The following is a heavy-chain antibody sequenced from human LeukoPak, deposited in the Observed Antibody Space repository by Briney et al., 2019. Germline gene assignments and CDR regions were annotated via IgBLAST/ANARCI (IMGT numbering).Heavy chain of an antibody. Sequence: ASVKVSCKASGYTFTSYGISWVRQAPGQGLEWMGIINPSGGSTSYAQKFQGRVTMTRDTSTSTVYMELSSLRSEDTAVYYCARTSQYYDILTGYQPHNWFDPWGQGTLVTVSS. J-gene: IGHJ5*02. D-gene: IGHD3-9*01. CDR2: INPSGGST. CDR1: GYTFTSYG. CDR3: ARTSQYYDILTGYQPHNWFDP. V-gene: IGHV1-46*01.